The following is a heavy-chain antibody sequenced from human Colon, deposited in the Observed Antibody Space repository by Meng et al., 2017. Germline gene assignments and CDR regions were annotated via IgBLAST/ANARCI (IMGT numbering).Heavy chain of an antibody. Sequence: QMQLRESVPGLVKPSGTLSLTCAVSGVSISTTNWWTLFRQSPGKGLEWIGEIAHTGRTNYNRSLKSRVTVSMDKSKNHFSLNVTSVTAADTAVYYCGTTDINYCPIHYWGQGTLVTVSS. CDR1: GVSISTTNW. V-gene: IGHV4-4*02. CDR3: GTTDINYCPIHY. J-gene: IGHJ4*02. CDR2: IAHTGRT. D-gene: IGHD1/OR15-1a*01.